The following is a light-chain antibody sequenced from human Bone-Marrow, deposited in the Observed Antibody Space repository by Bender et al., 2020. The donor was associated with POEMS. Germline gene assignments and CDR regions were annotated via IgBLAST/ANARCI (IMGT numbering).Light chain of an antibody. J-gene: IGLJ3*02. CDR3: AVWEDSLNGWV. Sequence: QSVLTQPPSASGTPGQRVTISCSGGSSNIGAHAVNWYQHLPGTAPKLLIYSSHRRPSEVPDRFSGSRSGTSASLAISGLQSEDEADYYCAVWEDSLNGWVFGGGAKLTFL. CDR2: SSH. V-gene: IGLV1-44*01. CDR1: SSNIGAHA.